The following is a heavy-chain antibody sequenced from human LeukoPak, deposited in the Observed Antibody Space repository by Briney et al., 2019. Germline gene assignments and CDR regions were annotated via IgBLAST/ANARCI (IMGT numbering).Heavy chain of an antibody. CDR2: IYSGGST. CDR3: ASARRIAVAGTIHY. V-gene: IGHV3-66*01. D-gene: IGHD6-19*01. Sequence: GGSLRLSCAASGFTVSSNYMGWVRQAPGKGLEWVSVIYSGGSTYYADSVKGRFTISRDNSKNTLYLQMNSLRAEDTAVYYCASARRIAVAGTIHYWGQGTLVTVSS. J-gene: IGHJ4*02. CDR1: GFTVSSNY.